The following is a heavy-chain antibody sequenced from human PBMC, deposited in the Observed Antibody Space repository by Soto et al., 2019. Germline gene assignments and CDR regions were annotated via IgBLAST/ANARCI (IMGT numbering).Heavy chain of an antibody. CDR1: GFTFSSYA. D-gene: IGHD4-17*01. CDR3: AREGNGDYVGTFDI. V-gene: IGHV3-30-3*01. J-gene: IGHJ3*02. CDR2: ISYDENNK. Sequence: GGSLRLSCAASGFTFSSYAMHWVRQAPGRGLEWVAVISYDENNKYYADSVKGRFTISRDNSKNTLFLQMNSLRAEDTALYLCAREGNGDYVGTFDIWGQGTMVTVSS.